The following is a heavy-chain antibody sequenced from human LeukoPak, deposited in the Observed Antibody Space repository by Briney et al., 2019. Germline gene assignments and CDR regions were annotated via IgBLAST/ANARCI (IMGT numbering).Heavy chain of an antibody. J-gene: IGHJ4*02. CDR3: ARATNPDYGDYVFDY. CDR1: GGSISSYY. D-gene: IGHD4-17*01. Sequence: PSETLSLTCTVSGGSISSYYWSWIRQPPGKGLEWIGYIYYSGSTNYNPSLKSRVTISVDTSKNQFSLKLSSVTAAGTAVYYCARATNPDYGDYVFDYWGQGTLVTVSS. CDR2: IYYSGST. V-gene: IGHV4-59*01.